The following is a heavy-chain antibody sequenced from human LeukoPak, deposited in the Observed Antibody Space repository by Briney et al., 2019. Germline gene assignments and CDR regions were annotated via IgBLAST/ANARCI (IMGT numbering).Heavy chain of an antibody. V-gene: IGHV3-30-3*01. J-gene: IGHJ4*02. CDR2: ISFDGSNK. Sequence: GGSLSLSCAASGFTFSTYAIHWVRQAPDEGLEWVALISFDGSNKYYAESVKGRFTISRDNSKNTLFLEMNNMRAEDTAVYYCSRDSADWNYVLAYCGQGTLVTYSS. CDR3: SRDSADWNYVLAY. D-gene: IGHD1-7*01. CDR1: GFTFSTYA.